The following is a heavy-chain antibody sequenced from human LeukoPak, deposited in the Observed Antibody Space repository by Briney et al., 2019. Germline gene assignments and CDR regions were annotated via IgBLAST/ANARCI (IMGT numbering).Heavy chain of an antibody. CDR2: IYYRSTWYN. J-gene: IGHJ5*02. V-gene: IGHV6-1*01. D-gene: IGHD2-2*01. CDR3: ARRLTQYDCFDP. CDR1: GDSVSSNSVT. Sequence: SQTLSLTCAISGDSVSSNSVTWNWIRQSPSRGLEWLGRIYYRSTWYNDYAVSVRGRITVNPDTSKNQLSLHLNSVTPEDTAVYYCARRLTQYDCFDPWGQGILVTVSS.